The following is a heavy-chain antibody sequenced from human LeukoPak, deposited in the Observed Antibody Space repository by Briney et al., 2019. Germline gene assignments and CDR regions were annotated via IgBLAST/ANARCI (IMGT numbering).Heavy chain of an antibody. CDR2: INIRSDYI. J-gene: IGHJ5*02. CDR3: AGSIGSWYDP. Sequence: GGSLRLSCAASGFTFSSYSMNWVRQAPVKGLEWVSSINIRSDYIYYADSVKGRFTISRDNAKNSLYLQMNSLRVEDTGVYYCAGSIGSWYDPWGLGTMVTVSS. D-gene: IGHD2-15*01. CDR1: GFTFSSYS. V-gene: IGHV3-21*01.